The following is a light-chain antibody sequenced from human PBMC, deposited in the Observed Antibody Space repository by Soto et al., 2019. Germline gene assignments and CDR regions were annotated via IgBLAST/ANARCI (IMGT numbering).Light chain of an antibody. Sequence: DIQMTQSPSSVFTSVGHTVTITCRASRDISTWLAWYQQKPGKAPKLLIYGAYNLQSGVTSRFSGRGSGTDFTLTISSLQPEDFGTYYCQQANSFPFIFAPGTQVEIK. CDR1: RDISTW. V-gene: IGKV1-12*01. CDR2: GAY. CDR3: QQANSFPFI. J-gene: IGKJ2*01.